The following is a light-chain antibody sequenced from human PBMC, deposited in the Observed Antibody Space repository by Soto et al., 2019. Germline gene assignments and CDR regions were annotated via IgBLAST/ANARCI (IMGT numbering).Light chain of an antibody. Sequence: DIQMTQSPSSLSASVGDRVTITCRASQSITTYLNWYQQKPGKAPKLLIDAASSLQSGVSSRFSGSASGTDFTLTIGSLQPEDFATYYCQQTYSTPQTFGQGTKVEIK. J-gene: IGKJ1*01. V-gene: IGKV1-39*01. CDR3: QQTYSTPQT. CDR2: AAS. CDR1: QSITTY.